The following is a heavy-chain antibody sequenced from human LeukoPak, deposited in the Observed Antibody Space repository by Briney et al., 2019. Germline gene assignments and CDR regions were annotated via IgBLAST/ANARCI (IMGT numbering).Heavy chain of an antibody. Sequence: LSGVSLRLSCAASGFTVSSNYMSWVRQAPGKALEWVAFIRKDGKTVYNENSVKGRFTVSRDNSEAMVYLQMNSLRAEDTAVYYCARGFGRTGYPGDYYDYMDVWGKGTTVTVSS. CDR3: ARGFGRTGYPGDYYDYMDV. D-gene: IGHD3/OR15-3a*01. J-gene: IGHJ6*03. V-gene: IGHV3-30*02. CDR2: IRKDGKTV. CDR1: GFTVSSNY.